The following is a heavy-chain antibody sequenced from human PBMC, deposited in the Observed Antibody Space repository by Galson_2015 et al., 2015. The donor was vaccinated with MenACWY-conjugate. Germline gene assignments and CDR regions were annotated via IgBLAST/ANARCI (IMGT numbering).Heavy chain of an antibody. CDR2: MSSSSSTI. D-gene: IGHD2-15*01. Sequence: SLRLSCAASGFTFSSYSMNWVRQAPGKGLEWVSYMSSSSSTIYYADSVKGRFTISRDNAKNSLYLQINSLRAEDTAVYYCARGLGYCSGGTSTPSIDYWGQGTLVSVSS. CDR3: ARGLGYCSGGTSTPSIDY. J-gene: IGHJ4*02. CDR1: GFTFSSYS. V-gene: IGHV3-48*04.